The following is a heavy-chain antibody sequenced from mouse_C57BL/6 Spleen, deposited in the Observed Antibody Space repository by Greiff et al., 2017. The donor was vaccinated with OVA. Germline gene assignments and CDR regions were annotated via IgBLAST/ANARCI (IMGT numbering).Heavy chain of an antibody. J-gene: IGHJ2*01. CDR2: INPNNGGT. D-gene: IGHD1-1*01. Sequence: EVQLQQSGPELVKPGASVKISCKASGYTFTDYYMNWVKQSNGKSLEWIGDINPNNGGTSYNQKFKGKATLTVDKSSSTAYMELRSLTSEDSAVYYCARVVTTVVEPFFDYWGQGTTLTVSS. CDR3: ARVVTTVVEPFFDY. V-gene: IGHV1-26*01. CDR1: GYTFTDYY.